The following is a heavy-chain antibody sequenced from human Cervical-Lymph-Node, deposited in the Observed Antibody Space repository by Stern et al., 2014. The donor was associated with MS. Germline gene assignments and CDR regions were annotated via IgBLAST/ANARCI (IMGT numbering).Heavy chain of an antibody. D-gene: IGHD3-10*01. Sequence: QVQLVESGPGLVKPSETLSLTCTVSGCSISSSSYYWGWIRQPPGKGLEWFGSIYYSGGTYYTPSLGSRRTLSIDTCKNQFPLKLSSVTAADTGVFYCARNRLWFGETANWFDTWGQGTLVTVSS. J-gene: IGHJ5*02. CDR1: GCSISSSSYY. V-gene: IGHV4-39*01. CDR2: IYYSGGT. CDR3: ARNRLWFGETANWFDT.